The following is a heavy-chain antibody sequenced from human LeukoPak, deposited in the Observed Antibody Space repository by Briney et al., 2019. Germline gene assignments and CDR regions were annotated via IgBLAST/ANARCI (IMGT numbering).Heavy chain of an antibody. CDR2: INTKSNHYAT. V-gene: IGHV3-73*01. J-gene: IGHJ4*02. CDR3: TTRPPHGDINVFDF. D-gene: IGHD4-17*01. CDR1: GFSFSDYT. Sequence: PGGSLRLSCAASGFSFSDYTIHWVRQASEKGLEWVGRINTKSNHYATTYTASVKGRFTISREDSKNTAYLQMNSLKIEDTALYYCTTRPPHGDINVFDFWGQGTLVTVSS.